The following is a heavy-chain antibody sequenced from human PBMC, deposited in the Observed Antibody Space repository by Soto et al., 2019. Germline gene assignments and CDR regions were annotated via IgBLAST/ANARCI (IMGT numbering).Heavy chain of an antibody. D-gene: IGHD5-12*01. CDR1: GVTVSSNY. CDR3: AREFCNGYDNSYFDF. V-gene: IGHV3-53*04. Sequence: EVHLLESGGGLAQHGGSLRLSCAASGVTVSSNYMSWVRQAPGKGLEWVSAIYSGGSTYYADSLKGRFTISRHNSKNTLSLPMNSLKTEDTAAYYCAREFCNGYDNSYFDFWGRGTMVIVVS. J-gene: IGHJ2*01. CDR2: IYSGGST.